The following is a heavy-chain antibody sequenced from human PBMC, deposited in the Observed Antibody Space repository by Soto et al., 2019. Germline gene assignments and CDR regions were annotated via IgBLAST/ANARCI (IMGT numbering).Heavy chain of an antibody. CDR3: ARDPLHYDILTGYSPNYFDF. D-gene: IGHD3-9*01. V-gene: IGHV3-33*01. Sequence: PGGSLRLSCAASGFTFSYYGMHWVRQAPGQGLEWVAVIWYDGSNKYYADSVKGRFTISRDNSKNTLYLQMNSLRTEDTAVYYCARDPLHYDILTGYSPNYFDFWGQGTLVTVSS. CDR1: GFTFSYYG. J-gene: IGHJ4*02. CDR2: IWYDGSNK.